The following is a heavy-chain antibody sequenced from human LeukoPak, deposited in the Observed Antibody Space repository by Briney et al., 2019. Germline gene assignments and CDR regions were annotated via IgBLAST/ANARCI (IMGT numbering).Heavy chain of an antibody. Sequence: PGRSLRLSCAASGFTFSSYGMHWVRQAPGKGLEWVSAISGSGGSTYYADSVKGRFTISRDNSKNTLYLQMNSLRAEDTAVYYCAKSGRYPDAFDIWGQGTMVTVSS. J-gene: IGHJ3*02. D-gene: IGHD3-16*02. CDR2: ISGSGGST. V-gene: IGHV3-23*01. CDR1: GFTFSSYG. CDR3: AKSGRYPDAFDI.